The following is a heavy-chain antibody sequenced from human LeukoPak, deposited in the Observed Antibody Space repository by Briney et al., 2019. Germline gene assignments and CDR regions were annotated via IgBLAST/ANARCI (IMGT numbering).Heavy chain of an antibody. CDR2: INPKSGGT. CDR3: ARDRAVATIGGVDY. V-gene: IGHV1-2*02. D-gene: IGHD5-12*01. CDR1: GYTFTGYY. J-gene: IGHJ4*02. Sequence: GASVKVSCKASGYTFTGYYMHWVRQAPGQGLEWMGWINPKSGGTNYAQKFQGRVTMTRDTSISTAYMELSRLRSDDTAVYYGARDRAVATIGGVDYWGRGTLVTVSS.